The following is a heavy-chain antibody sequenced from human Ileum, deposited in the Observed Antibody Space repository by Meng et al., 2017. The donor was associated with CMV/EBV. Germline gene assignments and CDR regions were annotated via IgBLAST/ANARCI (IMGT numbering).Heavy chain of an antibody. V-gene: IGHV4-4*07. CDR1: GGSISNYY. CDR2: IYTSGTT. CDR3: ARNYGSGNWNFFHY. J-gene: IGHJ4*02. Sequence: QVQLQESGPGLVKTSETLSLTCYVAGGSISNYYWSWIRQPVGKGLEWIAHIYTSGTTNYNPSLKSRVTMSVDTSRNQFSLKLTSVTAADTAVYYCARNYGSGNWNFFHYWGQGTLVTVSS. D-gene: IGHD3-10*01.